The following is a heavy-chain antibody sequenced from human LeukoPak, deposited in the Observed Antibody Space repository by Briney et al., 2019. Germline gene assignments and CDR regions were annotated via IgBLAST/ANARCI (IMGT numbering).Heavy chain of an antibody. J-gene: IGHJ4*02. CDR3: AKGSQQLDRYYFDY. CDR2: ISGSGGNT. V-gene: IGHV3-23*01. CDR1: GFTFSSYA. D-gene: IGHD6-13*01. Sequence: PGGSLRLSCAASGFTFSSYAMNWVRQAPGKGLEWVSAISGSGGNTYYADSVKGRFTISRDNSKSTLYLQMNSLRAEDTAVYYCAKGSQQLDRYYFDYWGQGTLVTVSS.